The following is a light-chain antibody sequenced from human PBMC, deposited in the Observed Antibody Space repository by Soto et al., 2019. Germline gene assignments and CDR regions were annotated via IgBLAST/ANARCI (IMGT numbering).Light chain of an antibody. J-gene: IGLJ2*01. CDR3: HSYDVSLSGPV. V-gene: IGLV1-40*01. Sequence: QSVLTQPPSVSGAPGQRVTIYCTGSRSNTGAGYDVHWYQQLPGTAPKVLIYDNNNRPSGVPDRFSGSKSGTSASLAITGLQADDEADYYCHSYDVSLSGPVFGGGTKLTVL. CDR1: RSNTGAGYD. CDR2: DNN.